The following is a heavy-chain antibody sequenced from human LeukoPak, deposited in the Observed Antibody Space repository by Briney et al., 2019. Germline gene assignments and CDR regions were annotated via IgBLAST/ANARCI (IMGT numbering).Heavy chain of an antibody. CDR3: ARAKDNYYDSSGYDRGFDY. CDR2: ISSSGSTI. CDR1: GFTFSDYY. J-gene: IGHJ4*02. V-gene: IGHV3-11*01. D-gene: IGHD3-22*01. Sequence: GGSLRLSCAASGFTFSDYYMSWLRQAPGKGLEWVSYISSSGSTIYYADSVKGRFTISRDNAKNSLYLQMNSLRAEDTAVYYCARAKDNYYDSSGYDRGFDYWGQGTLVTVSS.